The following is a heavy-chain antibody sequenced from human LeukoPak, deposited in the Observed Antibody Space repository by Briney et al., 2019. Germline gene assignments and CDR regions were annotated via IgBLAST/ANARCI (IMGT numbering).Heavy chain of an antibody. J-gene: IGHJ4*02. CDR3: AKEYCSSTSCYITGDY. CDR2: IRYDGSNK. V-gene: IGHV3-30*02. CDR1: GFTFSSYG. Sequence: GGSLRLSCAASGFTFSSYGMHWVRQAPGKGLEWVAFIRYDGSNKYYADSVKGRFTISRDNSKNTQYLQMNSLRAEDTAVYYCAKEYCSSTSCYITGDYWGQGTLVTVSS. D-gene: IGHD2-2*02.